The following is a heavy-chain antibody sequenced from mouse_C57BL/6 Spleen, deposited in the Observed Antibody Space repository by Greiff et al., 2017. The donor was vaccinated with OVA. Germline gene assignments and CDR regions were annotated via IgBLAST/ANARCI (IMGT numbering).Heavy chain of an antibody. CDR2: INYDGSST. D-gene: IGHD1-1*01. CDR1: GFTFSDYY. CDR3: ARAVTTVVAYYFDY. J-gene: IGHJ2*01. Sequence: EVQLVESEGGLVQPGSSMKLSCTASGFTFSDYYMAWVRQVPEKGLEWVANINYDGSSTYYLDSLKSRFIISRDNAKNILYLQMSSLKSEDTATYYCARAVTTVVAYYFDYWGQGTTLTVSS. V-gene: IGHV5-16*01.